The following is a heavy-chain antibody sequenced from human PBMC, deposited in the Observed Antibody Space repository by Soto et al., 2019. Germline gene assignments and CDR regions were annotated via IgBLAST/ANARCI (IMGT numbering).Heavy chain of an antibody. J-gene: IGHJ4*02. Sequence: GESLKISCAASGFTFSSYAMSWVRQAPGKGLEWVSAISGSGGSTYYADSVKGRFTISRDNSKNTLYLQMNSLRAEDTAVYYCAKDHDDYIWGSYRKFDYWGQGTLVTVSS. D-gene: IGHD3-16*02. CDR2: ISGSGGST. V-gene: IGHV3-23*01. CDR3: AKDHDDYIWGSYRKFDY. CDR1: GFTFSSYA.